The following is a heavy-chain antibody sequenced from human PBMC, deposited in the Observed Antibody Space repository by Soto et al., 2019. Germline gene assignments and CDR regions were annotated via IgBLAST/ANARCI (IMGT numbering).Heavy chain of an antibody. D-gene: IGHD3-22*01. CDR2: ISYDGSNK. V-gene: IGHV3-30*18. J-gene: IGHJ3*02. CDR3: AKGLYDSSGYWGADI. CDR1: GFTFSSYG. Sequence: QPVGSLRLSCAASGFTFSSYGMHWVRQAPGKGLEWVAVISYDGSNKYYADSVKGRFTISRDNPKNTLYLQMNSLRAEDTAVYYCAKGLYDSSGYWGADIWGQGTMVTVSS.